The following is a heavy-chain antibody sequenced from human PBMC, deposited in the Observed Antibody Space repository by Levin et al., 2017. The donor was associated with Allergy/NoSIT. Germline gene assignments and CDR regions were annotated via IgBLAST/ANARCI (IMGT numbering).Heavy chain of an antibody. CDR1: GYTFTSYD. Sequence: GASVKVSCKASGYTFTSYDINWVRQATGQGLEWMGWMNPNSGNTGYAQKFQGRVTMTRNTSISTAYMELSSLRSEDTAVYYCARGTGPRYFDWLLAGSNWYFDLWGRGTLVTVSS. V-gene: IGHV1-8*01. J-gene: IGHJ2*01. CDR2: MNPNSGNT. CDR3: ARGTGPRYFDWLLAGSNWYFDL. D-gene: IGHD3-9*01.